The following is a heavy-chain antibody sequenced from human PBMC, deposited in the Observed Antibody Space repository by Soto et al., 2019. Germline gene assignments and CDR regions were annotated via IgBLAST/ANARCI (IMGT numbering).Heavy chain of an antibody. Sequence: QVQLVQSGAEVKKPGSSVKVSCKASGGTFSSYAISWVRQAPGQGLEWMGGIIPIFGTTNYAQKFQGRVTITADKSTSTAYMELSSLRSEDTAVYYCARVVTLVKSFHYWYFDLWGRGTLVTVSS. CDR3: ARVVTLVKSFHYWYFDL. D-gene: IGHD2-15*01. V-gene: IGHV1-69*14. CDR2: IIPIFGTT. J-gene: IGHJ2*01. CDR1: GGTFSSYA.